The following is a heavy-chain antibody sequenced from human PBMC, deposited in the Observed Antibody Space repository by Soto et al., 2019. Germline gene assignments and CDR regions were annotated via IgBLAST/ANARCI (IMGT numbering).Heavy chain of an antibody. V-gene: IGHV4-39*07. CDR1: GDTMSATTYQ. CDR3: ARDRVPETLRWNSFGKNWFAP. J-gene: IGHJ5*02. Sequence: PSETLSLTCSVSGDTMSATTYQWDWIRRPPGKGLEWIGTIYYSGATHYNPSLKSRVTISVGTSKNQFSLKLSSVTAADTAVYYCARDRVPETLRWNSFGKNWFAPWGQGTLVPVS. D-gene: IGHD4-17*01. CDR2: IYYSGAT.